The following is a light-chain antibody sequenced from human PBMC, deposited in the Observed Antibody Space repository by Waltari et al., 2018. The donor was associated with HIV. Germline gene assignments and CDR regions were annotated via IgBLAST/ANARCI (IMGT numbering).Light chain of an antibody. V-gene: IGLV7-46*01. Sequence: QPVVTQEPSLTVSPGGTVILTCASSAGVVNSGHCPYWFQQRPGQAPKTLIFDSNNRYSWTPARFTGSFLGGKAALTLTGAQPEDDADYYCLLSYDGDVVFGGGTKLTVL. CDR1: AGVVNSGHC. CDR2: DSN. J-gene: IGLJ2*01. CDR3: LLSYDGDVV.